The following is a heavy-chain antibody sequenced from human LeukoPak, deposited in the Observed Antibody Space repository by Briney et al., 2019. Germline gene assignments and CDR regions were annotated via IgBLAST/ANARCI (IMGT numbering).Heavy chain of an antibody. D-gene: IGHD3-10*01. J-gene: IGHJ4*02. CDR1: GYSISSGYY. CDR2: IYHSGST. Sequence: SETLSLTCTVSGYSISSGYYWGWIRQPPGKGLEWIGSIYHSGSTYYNPSLKSRVTISVDTSKNQFSLKLSSVTAADTAVYYCARERIGTGSNSLIGIDDYWGQGTLVTVSS. V-gene: IGHV4-38-2*02. CDR3: ARERIGTGSNSLIGIDDY.